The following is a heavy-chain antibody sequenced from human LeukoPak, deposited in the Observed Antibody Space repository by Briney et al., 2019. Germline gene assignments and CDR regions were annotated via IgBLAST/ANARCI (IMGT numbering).Heavy chain of an antibody. CDR3: AKGKSATVTTSYFDY. J-gene: IGHJ4*02. CDR2: IRYDGSNK. Sequence: GRSLRLSCAASGFTFSSYGMHWVRQAPGKGLDWVAFIRYDGSNKYYADSVKGRFTISRDNSKNTLYLQMNSLRAEDTAVYYCAKGKSATVTTSYFDYWGQGTLVTVSS. D-gene: IGHD4-17*01. V-gene: IGHV3-30*02. CDR1: GFTFSSYG.